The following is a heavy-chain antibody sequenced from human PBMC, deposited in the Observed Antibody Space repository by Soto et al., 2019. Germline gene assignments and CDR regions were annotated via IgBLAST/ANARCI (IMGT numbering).Heavy chain of an antibody. CDR1: GGTFSSYA. Sequence: SVKVSCKASGGTFSSYAISWVRQAPGQGLEWIGGIIPIFGTANYAQKFQGRVTITADKSTSTAYMELSSLRSEDTAVYYCARGGGGGSGSYYKPPSPDYYYYYGMDVWGQGTTVTVSS. J-gene: IGHJ6*02. D-gene: IGHD3-10*01. CDR3: ARGGGGGSGSYYKPPSPDYYYYYGMDV. V-gene: IGHV1-69*06. CDR2: IIPIFGTA.